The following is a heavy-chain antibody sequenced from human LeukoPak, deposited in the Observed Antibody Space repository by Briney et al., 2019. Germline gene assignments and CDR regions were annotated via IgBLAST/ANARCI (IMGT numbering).Heavy chain of an antibody. CDR2: IFPGDSDA. CDR1: GYSFTSFW. CDR3: ARHINYIYLLTVPPTGWLDV. Sequence: GESLKISCKRSGYSFTSFWIGWVRQMPGKGLEWMGIIFPGDSDARYSPSFQGQVTISADKSITTAYLQWSSLKASDTAMYYCARHINYIYLLTVPPTGWLDVWGQGTLVTVSS. D-gene: IGHD3-9*01. J-gene: IGHJ1*01. V-gene: IGHV5-51*01.